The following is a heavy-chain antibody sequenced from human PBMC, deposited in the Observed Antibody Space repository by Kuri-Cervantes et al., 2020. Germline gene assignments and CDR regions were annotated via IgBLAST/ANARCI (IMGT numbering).Heavy chain of an antibody. D-gene: IGHD5-12*01. Sequence: GESLKISCAASGFTVSSNYMSWVRQAPGKGLEWVSVIYSGGSTYYADSVKGRFTISRDNTKNSLYLQMNSLRVEDTALYYCAKGKYSGFGDYFDYWGQGTLVTVSS. CDR2: IYSGGST. J-gene: IGHJ4*02. CDR3: AKGKYSGFGDYFDY. CDR1: GFTVSSNY. V-gene: IGHV3-53*05.